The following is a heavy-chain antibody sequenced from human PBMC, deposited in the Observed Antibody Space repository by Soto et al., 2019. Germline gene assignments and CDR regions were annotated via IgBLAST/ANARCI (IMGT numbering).Heavy chain of an antibody. CDR1: GFTFSNAW. J-gene: IGHJ4*02. CDR2: IKSKTDGGTT. D-gene: IGHD4-17*01. CDR3: TTAPPTDYGVIFDY. Sequence: EVQLVESGGGLVKPGGSLRLSCAASGFTFSNAWMNWVRQAPGKGLEWVGRIKSKTDGGTTDYAAPVKGRFTISRDVSKNTLYLQMTSLKTEDTAVYYCTTAPPTDYGVIFDYWGQGTLVTVS. V-gene: IGHV3-15*07.